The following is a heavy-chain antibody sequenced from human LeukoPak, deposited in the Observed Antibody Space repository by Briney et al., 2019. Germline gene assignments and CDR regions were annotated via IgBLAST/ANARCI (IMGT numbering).Heavy chain of an antibody. CDR2: IHTSGST. D-gene: IGHD6-19*01. CDR3: AGRAQTTGWSFDY. V-gene: IGHV4-4*07. CDR1: GGSISSYY. J-gene: IGHJ4*02. Sequence: SGSLSLTRIVPGGSISSYYRRWIRQPAGEGRGWIGQIHTSGSTNYNPSLKSRVAMSVDTSKNQFSLELSSVTAADTAEYSCAGRAQTTGWSFDYWGQGALVTVSS.